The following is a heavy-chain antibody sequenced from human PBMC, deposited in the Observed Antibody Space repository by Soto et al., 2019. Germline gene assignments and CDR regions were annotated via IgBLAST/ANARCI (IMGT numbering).Heavy chain of an antibody. J-gene: IGHJ4*02. CDR2: ISPGGGT. D-gene: IGHD1-1*01. CDR3: ARSSYNKKGLDS. CDR1: GASISSRDW. V-gene: IGHV4-4*02. Sequence: QVQLQESGPGLVKPSGTLSLTCAVSGASISSRDWWTWVRQPPGRGLEWIGEISPGGGTNYDPSLKSRVTISVDKPENQFSLKLNSVTAADTALYDCARSSYNKKGLDSWGQGVLVTVSS.